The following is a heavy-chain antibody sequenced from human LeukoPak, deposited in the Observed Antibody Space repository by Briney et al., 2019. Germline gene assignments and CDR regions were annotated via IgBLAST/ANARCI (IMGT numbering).Heavy chain of an antibody. J-gene: IGHJ4*02. CDR3: ARHSGTILPNPTHFDS. V-gene: IGHV4-34*01. CDR1: GGSFSGYY. Sequence: PSETLSLTCAVYGGSFSGYYWSWIRQPPGKGLEWIGEINHSGSTNYNPSLKSRVTISVDTSKNQFSLKLSSVTAADTAVYYCARHSGTILPNPTHFDSWGQGTLVTVSS. D-gene: IGHD1-1*01. CDR2: INHSGST.